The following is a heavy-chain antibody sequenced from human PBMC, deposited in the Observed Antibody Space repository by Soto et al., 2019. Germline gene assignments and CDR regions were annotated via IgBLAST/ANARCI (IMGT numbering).Heavy chain of an antibody. Sequence: QVQLQETGPGLVKPSETLSLTCTVSGGYITTYYWSWIRQSPGRGLEWIGFIHYSGSTSYNPSLRSRVRISVDTSKNQISLKVFYVTAADTAVYYCARESRGSSLVVEGFVPWGLGTLATVSS. CDR1: GGYITTYY. CDR3: ARESRGSSLVVEGFVP. CDR2: IHYSGST. J-gene: IGHJ5*02. V-gene: IGHV4-59*01. D-gene: IGHD3-22*01.